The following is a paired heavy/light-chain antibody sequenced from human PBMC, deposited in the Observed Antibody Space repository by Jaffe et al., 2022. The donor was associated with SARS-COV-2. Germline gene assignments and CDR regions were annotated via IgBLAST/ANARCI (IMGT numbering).Light chain of an antibody. CDR2: AAS. J-gene: IGKJ2*02. CDR3: QQSYSTPPGT. CDR1: QSISSY. Sequence: DIQMTQSPSSLSASVGDRVTITCRASQSISSYLNWYQQKPGKAPKLLIYAASSLQSGVPSRFSGSGSGTDFTLTISSLQPEDFATYYCQQSYSTPPGTFGQGTKLEIK. V-gene: IGKV1-39*01.
Heavy chain of an antibody. CDR2: IIPIFGTA. CDR3: ARAYYYDSSGYYQYYFDY. D-gene: IGHD3-22*01. V-gene: IGHV1-69*01. CDR1: GGTFSSYA. J-gene: IGHJ4*02. Sequence: QVQLVQSGAEVKKPGSSVKVSCKASGGTFSSYAISWVRQAPGQGLEWMGGIIPIFGTANYAQKFQGRVTITADESTSTAYMELSSLRSEDTAVYYCARAYYYDSSGYYQYYFDYWGQGTLVTVSS.